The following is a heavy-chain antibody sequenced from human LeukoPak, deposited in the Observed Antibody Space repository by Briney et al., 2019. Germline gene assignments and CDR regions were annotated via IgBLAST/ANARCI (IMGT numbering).Heavy chain of an antibody. V-gene: IGHV1-69*04. D-gene: IGHD1-26*01. CDR2: IIPILGIA. CDR3: ARGIVGATIYYGMDV. CDR1: GGTFSSYA. J-gene: IGHJ6*02. Sequence: SVKVSCKASGGTFSSYAISWVRQAPGQGLEWMGRIIPILGIANYAQKFQDRVTITADKSTSTAYMELSSLRSEDTAVYYCARGIVGATIYYGMDVWGQGTRSPSP.